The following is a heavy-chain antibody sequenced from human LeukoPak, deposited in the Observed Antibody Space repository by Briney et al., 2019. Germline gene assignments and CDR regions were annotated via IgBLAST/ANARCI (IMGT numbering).Heavy chain of an antibody. CDR3: ARGDYGSGLFQN. V-gene: IGHV4-39*01. Sequence: SETLSLTCTVSGGSISSSSYYWGWIRQPPGKGLEWIGSIYYSGGTYYNPSLKSRVTISVDTSKNQFSLELSSVTAADTAVYYCARGDYGSGLFQNWGQGTLVTVSS. J-gene: IGHJ1*01. D-gene: IGHD3-10*01. CDR2: IYYSGGT. CDR1: GGSISSSSYY.